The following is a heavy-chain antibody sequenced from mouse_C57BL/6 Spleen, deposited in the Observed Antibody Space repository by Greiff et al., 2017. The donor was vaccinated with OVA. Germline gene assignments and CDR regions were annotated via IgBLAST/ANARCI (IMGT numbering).Heavy chain of an antibody. CDR2: IDPSDSYT. V-gene: IGHV1-50*01. D-gene: IGHD4-1*01. CDR3: ARKELGRRYFDY. J-gene: IGHJ2*01. CDR1: GYTFTSYW. Sequence: QVQLQQSGAELVKPGASVKLSCKASGYTFTSYWMQWVKQRPGQGLEWIGEIDPSDSYTNYNQKFKGKATLTVDTSSSTAYMQLSSLTSEDSAVYYCARKELGRRYFDYWGQGTTLTVSS.